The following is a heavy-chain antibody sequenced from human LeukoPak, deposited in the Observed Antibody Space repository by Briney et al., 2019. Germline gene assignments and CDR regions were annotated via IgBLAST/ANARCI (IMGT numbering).Heavy chain of an antibody. Sequence: GGSLRLSCAASGFTFDDYGMAWVRQSPGKGLEWVSYISSSSSTIYYADSVKGRFTISRDNAKNSLYLQMNSLRDEDTAVYYCARWLHQLDYWGQGTLVTVSS. CDR1: GFTFDDYG. CDR2: ISSSSSTI. J-gene: IGHJ4*02. CDR3: ARWLHQLDY. V-gene: IGHV3-48*02. D-gene: IGHD5-24*01.